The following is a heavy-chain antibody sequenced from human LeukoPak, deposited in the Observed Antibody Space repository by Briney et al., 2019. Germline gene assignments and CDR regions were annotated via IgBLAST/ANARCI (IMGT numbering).Heavy chain of an antibody. CDR3: ARVSSSWYQDWYFDL. Sequence: SETLSLTCTVSGGSISSYDWSWIRQPAGKGLEWIGRTYTSGSANYNPSLKSRVTMSVDMSKNQFSLKLSSMIAADTAVYYCARVSSSWYQDWYFDLWGRGTLVTVPS. CDR2: TYTSGSA. J-gene: IGHJ2*01. V-gene: IGHV4-4*07. D-gene: IGHD6-13*01. CDR1: GGSISSYD.